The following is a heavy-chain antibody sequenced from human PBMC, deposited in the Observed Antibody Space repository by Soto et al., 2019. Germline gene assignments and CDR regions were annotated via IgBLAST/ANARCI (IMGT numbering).Heavy chain of an antibody. CDR2: IYYGGST. CDR1: GGSVSSGNYY. J-gene: IGHJ6*02. Sequence: QVQLQESGPGLVKPSETLSLTCTVSGGSVSSGNYYWGWIRQPPGKGLEWIGSIYYGGSTFYNPSLKSRVTISVDTSKNQFSLRLSSVTAADTAVYYCSKTDYYYYGMDVWGQGTTVTVSS. CDR3: SKTDYYYYGMDV. V-gene: IGHV4-39*01.